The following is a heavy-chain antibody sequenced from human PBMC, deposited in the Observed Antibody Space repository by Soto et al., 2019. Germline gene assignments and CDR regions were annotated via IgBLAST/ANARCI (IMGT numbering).Heavy chain of an antibody. J-gene: IGHJ4*02. Sequence: SETLSLTCAVYGGSFSGYYWSWIRQPPGKGLEWIGEINHSGSTNYNPSLKSRVTISVDTSKNQFSLKLGSVTAADTAVYYCARGRERGFWSGYLRAYFDYWGQGTLVTVSS. CDR1: GGSFSGYY. D-gene: IGHD3-3*01. V-gene: IGHV4-34*01. CDR2: INHSGST. CDR3: ARGRERGFWSGYLRAYFDY.